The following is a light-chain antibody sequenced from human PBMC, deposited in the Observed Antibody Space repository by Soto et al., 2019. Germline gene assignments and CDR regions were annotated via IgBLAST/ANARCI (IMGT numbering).Light chain of an antibody. CDR3: QQYGSSSIT. J-gene: IGKJ5*01. CDR1: QSVSSD. Sequence: EIVLTQSPATLSLSPGERATLSCRASQSVSSDLAWYQQKPGQAPRLLIYDASNRATGIPARFSGTGSGTEFTLTISSLQSEDFAVYYCQQYGSSSITFGQGTRLEIK. CDR2: DAS. V-gene: IGKV3D-15*01.